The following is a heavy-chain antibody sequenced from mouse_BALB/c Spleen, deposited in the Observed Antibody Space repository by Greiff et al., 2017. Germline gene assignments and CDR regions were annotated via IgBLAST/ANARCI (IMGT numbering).Heavy chain of an antibody. CDR3: ARGSYYGNYGFAY. CDR2: ISYSGST. V-gene: IGHV3-2*02. J-gene: IGHJ3*01. CDR1: GYSITSDYA. Sequence: EVKLMESGPGLVKPSQSLSLTCTVTGYSITSDYAWNWIRQFPGNKLEWMGYISYSGSTSYNPSLKSRISITRDTSKNQFFLQLNSVTTEDTATYYCARGSYYGNYGFAYWGQGTLVTVSA. D-gene: IGHD2-1*01.